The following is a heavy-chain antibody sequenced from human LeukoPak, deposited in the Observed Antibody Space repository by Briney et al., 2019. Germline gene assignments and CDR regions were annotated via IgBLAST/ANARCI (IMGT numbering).Heavy chain of an antibody. V-gene: IGHV4-59*01. CDR3: ARATGYCSSTSCYVRYDYGDYSAFDI. D-gene: IGHD2-2*01. Sequence: SETLSLTCTVSGGSISSYYWSWIRQPPGKGLXXXXXXXXXXXTXCNPSLKSRVTISVDTSKNQFSLKLSSVTAADTAVYYCARATGYCSSTSCYVRYDYGDYSAFDIWGQGTMVTVSS. J-gene: IGHJ3*02. CDR1: GGSISSYY. CDR2: XXXXXXT.